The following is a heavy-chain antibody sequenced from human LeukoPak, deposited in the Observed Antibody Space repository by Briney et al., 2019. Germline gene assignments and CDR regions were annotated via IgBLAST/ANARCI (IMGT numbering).Heavy chain of an antibody. CDR1: GYTFTSYY. Sequence: ASVKVSCTASGYTFTSYYMHWVRQAPGQGLEWMGIINPSGGSTSYAQKFQGRVTMTRDTSTSTVYMELSSLRSEDTAVYYCARVVNGSGYPLRYYYYYGMDVWGQGTTVTVSS. D-gene: IGHD6-19*01. V-gene: IGHV1-46*01. CDR2: INPSGGST. CDR3: ARVVNGSGYPLRYYYYYGMDV. J-gene: IGHJ6*02.